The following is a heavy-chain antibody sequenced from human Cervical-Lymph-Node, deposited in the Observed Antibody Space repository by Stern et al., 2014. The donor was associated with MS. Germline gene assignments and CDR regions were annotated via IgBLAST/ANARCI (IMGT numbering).Heavy chain of an antibody. CDR3: ARLVMTGAFDI. V-gene: IGHV5-51*03. D-gene: IGHD2-21*02. CDR1: GYNFTTYW. J-gene: IGHJ3*02. CDR2: IYPGDSDI. Sequence: LQLVQSGVEVKKPGESLKISCKGSGYNFTTYWIGWVRQMPGKGLEWMGIIYPGDSDIRYSPSFQGQVTISADKSIRTAYLQGDSLKASDPAIYYCARLVMTGAFDIWGQGTMVTASS.